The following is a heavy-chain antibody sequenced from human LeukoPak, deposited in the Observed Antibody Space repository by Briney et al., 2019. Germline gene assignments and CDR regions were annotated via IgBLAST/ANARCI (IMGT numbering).Heavy chain of an antibody. J-gene: IGHJ3*02. D-gene: IGHD5-18*01. V-gene: IGHV3-23*01. CDR2: VTNNGGAT. CDR3: ARVAGYSYGYAFDI. Sequence: GGSLRLSCEASGFTFSSYAMSWVRQAPVRGLEWVAIVTNNGGATYYADSVKGRFTISRDNSKNTLYLQMNSLRAEDTAVYYCARVAGYSYGYAFDIWGQGTMVTVSS. CDR1: GFTFSSYA.